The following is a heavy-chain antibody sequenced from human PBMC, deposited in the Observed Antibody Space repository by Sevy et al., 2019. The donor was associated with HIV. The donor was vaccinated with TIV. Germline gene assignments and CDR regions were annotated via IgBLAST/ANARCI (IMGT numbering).Heavy chain of an antibody. V-gene: IGHV3-30-3*01. D-gene: IGHD4-4*01. Sequence: GGSLRLSCAASGFTFSSYAMHWVRQAPGKGLEWVAVISYDGSNKYYADSVMGRFTISRDNSKNTLYLQMNSLRAEDTAVYYCARGGYSNYEGYYGMDVWGQGTTVIVSS. J-gene: IGHJ6*02. CDR1: GFTFSSYA. CDR2: ISYDGSNK. CDR3: ARGGYSNYEGYYGMDV.